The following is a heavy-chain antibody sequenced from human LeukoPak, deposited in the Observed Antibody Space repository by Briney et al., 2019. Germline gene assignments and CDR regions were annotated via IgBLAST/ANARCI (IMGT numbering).Heavy chain of an antibody. Sequence: GASVEVSCKASGYTFTSYTIHWVRQAPGQRLEWMGWINTGNDNTEYSQKFQGRVTITKDTSSSTAYMELSSLRSEDTAVYYCARDGYYGSGVYNWFDPWGQGTLVTVSS. V-gene: IGHV1-3*04. CDR3: ARDGYYGSGVYNWFDP. CDR1: GYTFTSYT. J-gene: IGHJ5*02. D-gene: IGHD3-10*01. CDR2: INTGNDNT.